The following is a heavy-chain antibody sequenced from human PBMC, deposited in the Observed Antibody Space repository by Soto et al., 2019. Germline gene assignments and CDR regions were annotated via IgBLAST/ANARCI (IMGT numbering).Heavy chain of an antibody. CDR1: GFTFSSYA. V-gene: IGHV3-30-3*01. J-gene: IGHJ3*02. D-gene: IGHD4-17*01. CDR3: ARDDYGDSRMAFDI. CDR2: ISYDGSNK. Sequence: GGSLRLSCAASGFTFSSYAMHWVRQAPGKGLEWVAVISYDGSNKYYADSVKGRFTISRDNSKNTLYLQVNSLRAEDTAVYYCARDDYGDSRMAFDIWGQGTMVTVSS.